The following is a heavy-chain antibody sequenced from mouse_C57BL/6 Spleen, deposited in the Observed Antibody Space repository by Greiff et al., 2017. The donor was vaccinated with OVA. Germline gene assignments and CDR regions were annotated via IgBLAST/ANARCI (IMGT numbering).Heavy chain of an antibody. CDR3: ARPYEGYFDY. CDR2: INPYNGGT. V-gene: IGHV1-19*01. CDR1: GYTFTDYY. Sequence: VQLQQSGPVLVKPGASVKMSCKASGYTFTDYYMNWVKQSHGKSLEWIGVINPYNGGTSYNQKFKGKATLTVDKSSSTAYMELNSLTSEDSAVYYCARPYEGYFDYWGQGTTLTVSS. D-gene: IGHD2-12*01. J-gene: IGHJ2*01.